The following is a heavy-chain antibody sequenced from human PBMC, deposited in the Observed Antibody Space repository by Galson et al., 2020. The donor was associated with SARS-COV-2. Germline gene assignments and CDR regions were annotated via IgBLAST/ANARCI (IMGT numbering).Heavy chain of an antibody. J-gene: IGHJ2*01. V-gene: IGHV5-51*01. CDR3: AITRNLVRGPRGYLDV. CDR2: IYPEDSAT. D-gene: IGHD3-10*01. CDR1: GSTFTNYW. Sequence: GESLQISCKGSGSTFTNYWIAWVRQMPGKGLEWMGIIYPEDSATRYSPSFDGQVTISADKSTSTAYVQWGSLKASDAAMYYCAITRNLVRGPRGYLDVWGRGTLVTVSS.